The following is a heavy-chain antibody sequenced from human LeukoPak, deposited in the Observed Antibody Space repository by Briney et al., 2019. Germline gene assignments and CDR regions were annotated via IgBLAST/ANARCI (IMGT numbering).Heavy chain of an antibody. D-gene: IGHD6-19*01. Sequence: GGSLRLSCAASGFTFGDYYMSWIRQAPGKGLEWVSYISSSSSYTNYADSVKGRFTISRDNAKNSLYLQMNSLRAEDTAVYYCARGRYSSGWSHAGFDYWGQGTLVTVSS. J-gene: IGHJ4*02. V-gene: IGHV3-11*06. CDR2: ISSSSSYT. CDR3: ARGRYSSGWSHAGFDY. CDR1: GFTFGDYY.